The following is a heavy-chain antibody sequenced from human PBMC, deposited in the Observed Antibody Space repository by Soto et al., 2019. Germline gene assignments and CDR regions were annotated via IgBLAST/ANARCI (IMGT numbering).Heavy chain of an antibody. CDR3: ARDKMTGLFDY. D-gene: IGHD3-9*01. CDR2: INHSGST. CDR1: GGSISSGGYY. V-gene: IGHV4-39*07. J-gene: IGHJ4*02. Sequence: NPSETLSLTCTVSGGSISSGGYYWSWIRQPPGTGLEWIGEINHSGSTNYNPSLKSRVTISVDTSKNQFSLKLTSVTAADTAVYYCARDKMTGLFDYWGQGTLVTVSS.